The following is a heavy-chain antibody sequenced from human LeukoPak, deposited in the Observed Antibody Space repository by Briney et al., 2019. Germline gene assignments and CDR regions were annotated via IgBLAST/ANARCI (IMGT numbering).Heavy chain of an antibody. V-gene: IGHV1-3*03. J-gene: IGHJ5*02. CDR1: GYILTNYA. CDR3: ARGAAYSSQNWFDP. Sequence: ASVKVSCKASGYILTNYAINWVRQAPGQRLEWMGWINAGGGNTKYSQEFQGRVTLIMDTNASTTYMELSSLRSEDMAVYYCARGAAYSSQNWFDPWGQGTLVTVSS. CDR2: INAGGGNT. D-gene: IGHD6-13*01.